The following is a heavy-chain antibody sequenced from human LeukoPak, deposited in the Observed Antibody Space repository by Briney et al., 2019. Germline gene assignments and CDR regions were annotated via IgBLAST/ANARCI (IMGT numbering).Heavy chain of an antibody. V-gene: IGHV4-39*07. CDR3: ARDYYDFWSGYPNNPYMDV. CDR1: GGSISSSSYY. Sequence: SETLSLTCTVSGGSISSSSYYWGWIRQPPGKGLEWIGSIYYSGSTYYNPSLKSRVTISVDTSKNQFSLKLSSVAAADTAVYYCARDYYDFWSGYPNNPYMDVWGKGTTVTVSS. J-gene: IGHJ6*03. D-gene: IGHD3-3*01. CDR2: IYYSGST.